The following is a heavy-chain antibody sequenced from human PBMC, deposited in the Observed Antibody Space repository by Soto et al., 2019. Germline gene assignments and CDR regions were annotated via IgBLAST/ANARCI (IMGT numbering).Heavy chain of an antibody. Sequence: ASVKVCCKASGDTFTSYAMHWVRQAPGQRLEWMGWINAGNGNTKYSQKFQGRVTITRDTSASTAYMELSSLRSEDTAVYYCAQDYYDSSGYYGYWGQGTLVTVSS. CDR3: AQDYYDSSGYYGY. V-gene: IGHV1-3*01. J-gene: IGHJ4*02. CDR1: GDTFTSYA. CDR2: INAGNGNT. D-gene: IGHD3-22*01.